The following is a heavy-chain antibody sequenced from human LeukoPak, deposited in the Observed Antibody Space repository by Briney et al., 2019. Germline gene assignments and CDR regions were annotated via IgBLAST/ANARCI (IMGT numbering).Heavy chain of an antibody. CDR1: VGSFIGYY. Sequence: SETLSLTCAVYVGSFIGYYWSGFRQPPGKGLRGLGEINHSGSTNYNPSLKSRVTITVDTSKNQFSLKLSSVTAADTAVYYCARETRTYSSGWYYFDYWGQGTLVTVSS. CDR2: INHSGST. J-gene: IGHJ4*02. D-gene: IGHD6-19*01. CDR3: ARETRTYSSGWYYFDY. V-gene: IGHV4-34*01.